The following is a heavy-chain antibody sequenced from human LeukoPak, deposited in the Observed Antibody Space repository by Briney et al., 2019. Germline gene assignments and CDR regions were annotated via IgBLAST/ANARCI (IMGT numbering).Heavy chain of an antibody. J-gene: IGHJ6*02. CDR1: GLTFSSYG. Sequence: GGSLRLSCAAFGLTFSSYGMSWVRQAPGKGLDWVSTISGSDGSTYYADSVKGRFTISRDNSKNTLYLQMNSLRAEDTAVYYCATGGYYYDYGMDVWGQGTTVTVSS. CDR3: ATGGYYYDYGMDV. V-gene: IGHV3-23*01. CDR2: ISGSDGST.